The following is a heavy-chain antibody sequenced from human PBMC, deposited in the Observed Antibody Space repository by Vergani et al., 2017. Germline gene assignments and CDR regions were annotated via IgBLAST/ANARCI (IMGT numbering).Heavy chain of an antibody. Sequence: QVQLQQWGAGLLKPSETLSLTCAVYGGSFSGYYWSWIRQPPGKGLGWIGEINHSGSTNYNPSLKRRVTISVDTSKNQFSLKLSSVTAADTAVYYCATLYDILTGYYTADYWGQGTLVTVSS. CDR2: INHSGST. CDR3: ATLYDILTGYYTADY. J-gene: IGHJ4*02. D-gene: IGHD3-9*01. CDR1: GGSFSGYY. V-gene: IGHV4-34*01.